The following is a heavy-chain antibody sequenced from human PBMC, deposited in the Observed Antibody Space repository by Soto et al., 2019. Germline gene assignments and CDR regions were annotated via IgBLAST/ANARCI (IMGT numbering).Heavy chain of an antibody. J-gene: IGHJ6*02. CDR2: TYYRSKWYN. Sequence: QTLSLAYAIAGDRVPINSCAWNWIRPSPSRDLEWLGRTYYRSKWYNDYAVSVKSRITINPDTSKNQFSLQLNSVTPEDTAVYYCARVPGATDYYYYVMDVWGQGT. D-gene: IGHD4-4*01. V-gene: IGHV6-1*01. CDR1: GDRVPINSCA. CDR3: ARVPGATDYYYYVMDV.